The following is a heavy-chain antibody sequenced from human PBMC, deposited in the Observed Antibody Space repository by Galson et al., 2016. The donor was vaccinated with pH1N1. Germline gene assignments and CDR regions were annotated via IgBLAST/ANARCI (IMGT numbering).Heavy chain of an antibody. CDR1: GGSISSHY. V-gene: IGHV4-4*07. D-gene: IGHD6-13*01. CDR2: IYTGGTT. J-gene: IGHJ6*03. Sequence: SETLSLTCTVSGGSISSHYWSWIRQPAGKGLEWIGRIYTGGTTNYNPSLKSRVTMSVDTPKKQLSMRLSSVTAADTAVNYCARVNSSPPEGNYYMDFWGKGTTVTVSS. CDR3: ARVNSSPPEGNYYMDF.